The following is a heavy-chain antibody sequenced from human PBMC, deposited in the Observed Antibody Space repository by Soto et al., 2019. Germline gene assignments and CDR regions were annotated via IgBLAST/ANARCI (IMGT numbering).Heavy chain of an antibody. J-gene: IGHJ4*02. CDR2: INPNSGGT. D-gene: IGHD3-3*01. CDR1: GYTFTGYY. V-gene: IGHV1-2*02. CDR3: ARDSGFYDFWSGYYSTPDY. Sequence: ASVKVSCKASGYTFTGYYMHWVRQAPGQGLEWMGWINPNSGGTNYAQKFQGRVTMTRHTSISTAYMELSRLRSDDTAVYYCARDSGFYDFWSGYYSTPDYWGQGTLVTVSS.